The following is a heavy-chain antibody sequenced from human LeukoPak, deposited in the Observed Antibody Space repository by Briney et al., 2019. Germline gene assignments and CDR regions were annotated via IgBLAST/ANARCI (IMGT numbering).Heavy chain of an antibody. J-gene: IGHJ4*02. V-gene: IGHV3-74*01. CDR3: ARDGGWYGNYFDY. CDR1: GFTFSNFW. CDR2: INADGSGT. Sequence: PGGSLRLSCAASGFTFSNFWMNWVRQAPGKGLVWVSRINADGSGTTYADSVKGRFTISRDNSKNTLYLQMNSLRAEDTAVYYCARDGGWYGNYFDYWGQGALVTVSS. D-gene: IGHD6-19*01.